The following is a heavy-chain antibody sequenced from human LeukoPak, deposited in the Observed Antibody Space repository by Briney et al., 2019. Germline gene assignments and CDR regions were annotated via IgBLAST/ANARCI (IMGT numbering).Heavy chain of an antibody. D-gene: IGHD7-27*01. CDR1: GDSISNSGFY. J-gene: IGHJ4*02. Sequence: SETLSLTCTVSGDSISNSGFYWGWIRQPPGKGLEWIGNIYYSGSTYYNSSLKSRVTMSVDTSKNQFSLKLSSVTAADTAVYYCARGWGYFDSWGQGTLVTVSS. CDR3: ARGWGYFDS. CDR2: IYYSGST. V-gene: IGHV4-39*01.